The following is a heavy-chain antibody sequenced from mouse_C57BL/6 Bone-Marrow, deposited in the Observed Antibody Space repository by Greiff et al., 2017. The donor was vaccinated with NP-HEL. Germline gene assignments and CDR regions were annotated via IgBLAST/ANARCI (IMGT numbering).Heavy chain of an antibody. J-gene: IGHJ3*01. CDR2: IWRGGSP. D-gene: IGHD1-1*01. CDR1: GFSLTSYG. V-gene: IGHV2-2*01. CDR3: ASLYGSREAWFAY. Sequence: VQLQESGPGLVQPSQSLSITCTVSGFSLTSYGVHWVRQSPGKGLEWLGVIWRGGSPDYNAAFISRLTISKDNSKSQVFFKMNSLQADDTAIYYCASLYGSREAWFAYWGQGTLVTVSA.